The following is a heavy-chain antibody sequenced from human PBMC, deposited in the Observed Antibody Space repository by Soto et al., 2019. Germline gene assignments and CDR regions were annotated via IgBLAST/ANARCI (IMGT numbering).Heavy chain of an antibody. D-gene: IGHD4-17*01. CDR3: AKSPNTVTMSIGAFDI. CDR1: GFSFSTYA. V-gene: IGHV3-23*01. J-gene: IGHJ3*02. CDR2: IRSRGGTT. Sequence: EEQLLESGGDLVQPGGSLRLSCVASGFSFSTYAMTWVRQAPGKGLEWVSTIRSRGGTTYYTDSVKGRFTISRDNSKNTLFLQMNSLGAEDSATYDCAKSPNTVTMSIGAFDIWGQGTVVTVSS.